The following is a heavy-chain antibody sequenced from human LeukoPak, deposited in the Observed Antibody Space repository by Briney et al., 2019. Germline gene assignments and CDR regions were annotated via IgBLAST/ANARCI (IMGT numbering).Heavy chain of an antibody. Sequence: GGSLRLSCAASGFTFSSYSMNWVRQAPGKGLEWVSSISSSSSYIYYADSVKGRFTISRDNAKNSLYLQMNSLGAEDTAVYYCAGRDCTTGVCPLDCWGQGILVTVSS. CDR1: GFTFSSYS. CDR3: AGRDCTTGVCPLDC. CDR2: ISSSSSYI. V-gene: IGHV3-21*06. D-gene: IGHD2-8*01. J-gene: IGHJ4*02.